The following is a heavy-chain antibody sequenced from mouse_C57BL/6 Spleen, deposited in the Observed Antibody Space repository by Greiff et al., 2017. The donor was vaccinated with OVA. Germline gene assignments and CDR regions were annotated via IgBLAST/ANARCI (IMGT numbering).Heavy chain of an antibody. D-gene: IGHD1-1*01. Sequence: ESGPGLVKPSQSLSLTCSVTGYSITSGYYWNWIRQFPGNKLEWMGYISYDGSNNYNPSLKNRISITRDTSKNQFFLKLNSVTTEDTATYYCARVGSSRAWFAYWGQGTLVTVSA. V-gene: IGHV3-6*01. CDR3: ARVGSSRAWFAY. CDR1: GYSITSGYY. J-gene: IGHJ3*01. CDR2: ISYDGSN.